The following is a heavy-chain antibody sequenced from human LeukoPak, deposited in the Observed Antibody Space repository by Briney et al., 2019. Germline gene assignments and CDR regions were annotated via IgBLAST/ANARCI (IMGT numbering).Heavy chain of an antibody. J-gene: IGHJ6*02. V-gene: IGHV1-2*06. Sequence: GASVKVSCKASGYTFTGYYMHWVRQAPGQGLEWMGRINPNSGGTNYAQKFQGRVTMTRDTSISTAYMKLSRLRSDDTAVYYCARKYYYDSSGYYRYYYYGMDVWGQGTTVTVSS. D-gene: IGHD3-22*01. CDR1: GYTFTGYY. CDR2: INPNSGGT. CDR3: ARKYYYDSSGYYRYYYYGMDV.